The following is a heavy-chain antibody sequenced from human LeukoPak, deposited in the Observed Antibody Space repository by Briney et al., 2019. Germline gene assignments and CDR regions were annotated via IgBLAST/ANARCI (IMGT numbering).Heavy chain of an antibody. J-gene: IGHJ4*02. V-gene: IGHV4-34*01. Sequence: SETLSLTCAVYGGSFSGYYWSWIRQPPGKGLEWIGEINHSGSTNYNPSLKSRVTISVDTSKNHFSLKLSSVTAADTAVYYCARGSDTGFDYWGQGTLVTVSS. CDR3: ARGSDTGFDY. CDR1: GGSFSGYY. CDR2: INHSGST. D-gene: IGHD7-27*01.